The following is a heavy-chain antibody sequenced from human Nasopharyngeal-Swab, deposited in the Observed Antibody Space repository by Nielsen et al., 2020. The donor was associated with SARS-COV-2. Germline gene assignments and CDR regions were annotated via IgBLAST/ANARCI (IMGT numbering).Heavy chain of an antibody. D-gene: IGHD2-8*01. J-gene: IGHJ5*02. V-gene: IGHV3-30*03. CDR3: ASLLT. CDR2: ISYDGSNK. CDR1: GFTFSSYG. Sequence: GGSLRLSCVTSGFTFSSYGMHWVRQAPGKGLEWMAVISYDGSNKYYADSVKGRFTISRDNSKNTLYLQMNSLRAEDTAVYYCASLLTWGQGTLVTVSS.